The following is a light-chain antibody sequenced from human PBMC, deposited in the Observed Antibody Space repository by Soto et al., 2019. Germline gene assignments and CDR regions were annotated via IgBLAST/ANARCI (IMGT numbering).Light chain of an antibody. V-gene: IGLV2-14*01. CDR2: DVS. Sequence: QSALTQPASVSGSPGQSITISCTGTSSDGGGYNYVSWYQQYPGKAPKLMIYDVSNRPSGVSNRFSGSKSGNTASLTLSGLQAEDEADYYCSSYSSITTHVVFGGGTKLTVL. CDR1: SSDGGGYNY. J-gene: IGLJ2*01. CDR3: SSYSSITTHVV.